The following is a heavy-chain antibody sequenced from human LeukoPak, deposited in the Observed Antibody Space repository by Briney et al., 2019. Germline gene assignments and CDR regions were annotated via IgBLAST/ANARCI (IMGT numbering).Heavy chain of an antibody. Sequence: QSSETLSLTCAVYGGSFSGYYWSWIRQPPGKGLEWIGEINHSGSINYNPSLKSRVTISVDTSKNQFSLKLSSVTAADTAVYYCARGRSDYGYVSARGRFDPWGQGTLVTVSS. V-gene: IGHV4-34*01. CDR3: ARGRSDYGYVSARGRFDP. D-gene: IGHD3-16*01. CDR2: INHSGSI. CDR1: GGSFSGYY. J-gene: IGHJ5*02.